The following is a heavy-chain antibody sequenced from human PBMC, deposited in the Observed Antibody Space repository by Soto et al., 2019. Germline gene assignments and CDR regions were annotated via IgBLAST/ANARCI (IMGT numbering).Heavy chain of an antibody. D-gene: IGHD6-19*01. CDR1: GGSISSYY. V-gene: IGHV4-59*08. CDR3: ARGSIAVAVYYFDY. CDR2: IYYSGST. J-gene: IGHJ4*02. Sequence: TSETLSLTCPVSGGSISSYYLSWIRQPPGKGLEWIGYIYYSGSTNYNPSLKSRVTISVDTSKNQFSLKLSSVTAADTAVYYCARGSIAVAVYYFDYWGQGTLVTVSS.